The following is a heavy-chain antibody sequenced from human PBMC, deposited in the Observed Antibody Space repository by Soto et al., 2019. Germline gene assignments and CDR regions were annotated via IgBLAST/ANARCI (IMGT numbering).Heavy chain of an antibody. J-gene: IGHJ5*02. CDR1: GFTLRTNG. Sequence: GGSLRLSCAATGFTLRTNGMSWVRQAPGKGLEWVSSFSGSGDDTWYADSLKGRFTISRDNSKNTAYLQMNSLRAEDTALYDWAGHEWYYLLRQGSLETVSA. CDR3: AGHEWYYL. V-gene: IGHV3-23*01. CDR2: FSGSGDDT.